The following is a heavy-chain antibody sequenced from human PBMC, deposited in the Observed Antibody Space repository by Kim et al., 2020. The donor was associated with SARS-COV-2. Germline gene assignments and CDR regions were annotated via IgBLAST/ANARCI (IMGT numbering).Heavy chain of an antibody. Sequence: GGSLRLSCAASGFTFSSYAMSWVRRAPGKGLEWVSAISGSGGSTYYADSVKGRFTISRDNSKNTLYLQMNSLRAEDTAVYYCAKDPTKPYYYDSSGYYDYWGQGTLVTVSS. D-gene: IGHD3-22*01. J-gene: IGHJ4*02. V-gene: IGHV3-23*01. CDR1: GFTFSSYA. CDR3: AKDPTKPYYYDSSGYYDY. CDR2: ISGSGGST.